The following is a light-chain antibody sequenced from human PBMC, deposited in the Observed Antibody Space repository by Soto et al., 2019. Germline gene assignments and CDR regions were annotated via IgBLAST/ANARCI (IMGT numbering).Light chain of an antibody. CDR3: QQRSKWPLT. Sequence: EIVLTQSPATLSLSPGDRATLSCRASQSINNYLAWYQQKPGQVPRLLISDASNSATGIPARFSGSGSGTVFTLTISSLAPDDFAVYFCQQRSKWPLTFGGGTKVEIK. CDR1: QSINNY. CDR2: DAS. V-gene: IGKV3-11*01. J-gene: IGKJ4*01.